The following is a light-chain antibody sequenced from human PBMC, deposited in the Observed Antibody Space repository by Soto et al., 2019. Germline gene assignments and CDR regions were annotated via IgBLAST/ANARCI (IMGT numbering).Light chain of an antibody. V-gene: IGLV2-14*01. J-gene: IGLJ1*01. CDR2: DVS. Sequence: QSALTQPASVSGSAGQSITISCTGTGSDVGGYKYVSWYQQLPGKAPQLMIYDVSYRPSGGSDRFSGSKSGNTASLIISGLQAEDEADYYCSSYASSSPFVFGTGTKLTVL. CDR1: GSDVGGYKY. CDR3: SSYASSSPFV.